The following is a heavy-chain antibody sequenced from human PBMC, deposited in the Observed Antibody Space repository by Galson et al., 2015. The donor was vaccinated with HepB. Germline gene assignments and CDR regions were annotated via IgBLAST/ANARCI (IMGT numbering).Heavy chain of an antibody. D-gene: IGHD1-26*01. J-gene: IGHJ4*02. CDR2: ISYDGSNK. CDR3: AKKGIVGAHLDY. V-gene: IGHV3-30*18. Sequence: SLRLSCAASGFTFSSYGMHWVRQAPGKGLGWVAVISYDGSNKYYADSVKGRFTISRDNSKNTLYLQMSSLRAEDTAVYYCAKKGIVGAHLDYWGQGTLVTVSS. CDR1: GFTFSSYG.